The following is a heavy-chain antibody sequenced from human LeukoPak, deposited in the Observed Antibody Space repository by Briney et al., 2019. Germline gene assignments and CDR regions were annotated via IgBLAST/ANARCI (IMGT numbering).Heavy chain of an antibody. V-gene: IGHV3-23*01. CDR3: AKDSITMVRGVFDY. J-gene: IGHJ4*02. Sequence: PGGSLRLSCAASGFTFSNYAMNWVRQAPGKGLEWVSTISGSGGSTYYADSVKGRFTISRDNSKNTLYLQMNSLRAEDTAVYYCAKDSITMVRGVFDYWGQGTLVTVSS. CDR2: ISGSGGST. CDR1: GFTFSNYA. D-gene: IGHD3-10*01.